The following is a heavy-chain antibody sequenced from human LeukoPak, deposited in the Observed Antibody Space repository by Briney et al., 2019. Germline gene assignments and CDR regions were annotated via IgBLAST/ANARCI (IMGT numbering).Heavy chain of an antibody. CDR2: INWNGGST. CDR3: AGDRGYYDSSGYYYYYYMDV. J-gene: IGHJ6*03. V-gene: IGHV3-20*01. Sequence: PGGSLRLSCAASGFTFDDYGMSWVRQAPGKGLEWVSGINWNGGSTGYADSVKGRFTISRDNAKNSLYLQMNSLRAEDTALYHCAGDRGYYDSSGYYYYYYMDVWGKGTTVTVSS. CDR1: GFTFDDYG. D-gene: IGHD3-22*01.